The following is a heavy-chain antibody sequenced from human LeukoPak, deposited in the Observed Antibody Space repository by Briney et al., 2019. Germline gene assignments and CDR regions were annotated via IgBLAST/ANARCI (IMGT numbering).Heavy chain of an antibody. CDR1: GITFSSCV. Sequence: GGSERLSCAASGITFSSCVMSWVRQAPGKGLEWVSVIFSSGPTYYADSVKGRFTISRDTSKNALYLQMNSLRAEDTAVYYCAISGLGFGVFRGLDCWEQRNLVTVSS. CDR2: IFSSGPT. J-gene: IGHJ4*02. V-gene: IGHV3-23*01. D-gene: IGHD3-10*01. CDR3: AISGLGFGVFRGLDC.